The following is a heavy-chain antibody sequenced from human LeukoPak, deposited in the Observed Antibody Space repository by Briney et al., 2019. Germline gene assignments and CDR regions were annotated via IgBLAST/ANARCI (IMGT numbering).Heavy chain of an antibody. D-gene: IGHD3-22*01. Sequence: SETLSLTCTVSGGSISSYYWSWIRQPPGKGLAWIGYIYYSGSTNYNPSLKSRVTISVDTSKNQFSLKLSSVTAADTAVYYCAREATGTGDSSGYYPQDAFDIWGQGTMVTVSS. CDR1: GGSISSYY. V-gene: IGHV4-59*01. J-gene: IGHJ3*02. CDR2: IYYSGST. CDR3: AREATGTGDSSGYYPQDAFDI.